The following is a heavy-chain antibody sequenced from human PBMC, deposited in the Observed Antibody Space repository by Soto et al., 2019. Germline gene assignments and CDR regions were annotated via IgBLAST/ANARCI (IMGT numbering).Heavy chain of an antibody. CDR1: GYTFTGYY. CDR2: INPNSGGT. Sequence: QVQLVQSGAEVKKPGASVKVSCKASGYTFTGYYMHWVRQAPGQGLEWMGWINPNSGGTNYAQKFQGGVTMTRDTSISTAYMELSRLRSDDTAVYYCAREGGGGYSYGFHDYYYYGMDVWGQGTTVTVSS. CDR3: AREGGGGYSYGFHDYYYYGMDV. J-gene: IGHJ6*02. V-gene: IGHV1-2*02. D-gene: IGHD5-18*01.